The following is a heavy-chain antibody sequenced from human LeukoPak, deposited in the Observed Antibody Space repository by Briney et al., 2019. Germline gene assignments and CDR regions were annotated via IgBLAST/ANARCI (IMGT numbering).Heavy chain of an antibody. V-gene: IGHV1-2*06. D-gene: IGHD3-16*02. Sequence: ASVKVSCKASGYTFTGYYMHWARQAPGQGLEWMGRINPNGGGTNYAQKFQGRVTMTRDTSISAAYMELSRLRSDDTAVYYCARDLRYYDYVWGSYRLNYWGQGTLVTVSS. CDR2: INPNGGGT. J-gene: IGHJ4*02. CDR3: ARDLRYYDYVWGSYRLNY. CDR1: GYTFTGYY.